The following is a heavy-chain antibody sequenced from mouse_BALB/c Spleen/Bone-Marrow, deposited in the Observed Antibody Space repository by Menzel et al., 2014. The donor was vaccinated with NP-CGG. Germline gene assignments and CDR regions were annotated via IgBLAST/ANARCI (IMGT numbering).Heavy chain of an antibody. V-gene: IGHV4-1*02. CDR2: INPDRSTI. D-gene: IGHD2-14*01. CDR3: ARPRGNYAMDY. CDR1: GFDFSRYW. J-gene: IGHJ4*01. Sequence: EVKLVESGGGLVQPGASLKLSWAASGFDFSRYWMSWVRQAPGKGLEWIGEINPDRSTINYTPYLKDKSIISTDNASNTLYLQMSNVRSEDTAFYYCARPRGNYAMDYWGQGTSVTVSS.